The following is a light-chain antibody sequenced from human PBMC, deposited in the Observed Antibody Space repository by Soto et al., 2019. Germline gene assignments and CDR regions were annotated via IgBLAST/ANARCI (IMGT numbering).Light chain of an antibody. CDR3: SSYTSSSVV. V-gene: IGLV2-14*01. CDR2: EVT. Sequence: QSALTQPASVSGSPGQSITISCTRTSSDIGYNYVSWYQQHPGKAPKLIIYEVTNRPSGVSNRFSGSKSGNTASLTISGLQAEDEADYYCSSYTSSSVVFGGGTKVTVL. CDR1: SSDIGYNY. J-gene: IGLJ2*01.